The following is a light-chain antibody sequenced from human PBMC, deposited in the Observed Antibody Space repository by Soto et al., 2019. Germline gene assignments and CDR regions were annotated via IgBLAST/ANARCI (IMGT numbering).Light chain of an antibody. CDR1: QDISSW. J-gene: IGKJ3*01. Sequence: DIQMTQSPSSVSASVGDRVTITCQASQDISSWLAWYQQKPGKAPVLLIYGSSTLQGGVPSRFSGSGSGTDFTLTINSLQPEDSGTYYCQQDVHFPFTFGPGTKVHV. CDR3: QQDVHFPFT. CDR2: GSS. V-gene: IGKV1-12*01.